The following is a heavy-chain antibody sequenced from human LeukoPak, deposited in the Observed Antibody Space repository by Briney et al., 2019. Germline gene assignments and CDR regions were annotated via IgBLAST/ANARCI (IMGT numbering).Heavy chain of an antibody. Sequence: PSQTLSLTCTVSGGSISSGDYYWSWIRQPPGKGLEWIGYIYYSGSTYYNPSLKSRVTISVDTSKNQFSLKLSSVTGADTAVYYCASAGASSGYSPLHYWGQGTLVTVSS. CDR2: IYYSGST. CDR1: GGSISSGDYY. V-gene: IGHV4-30-4*01. J-gene: IGHJ4*02. CDR3: ASAGASSGYSPLHY. D-gene: IGHD3-22*01.